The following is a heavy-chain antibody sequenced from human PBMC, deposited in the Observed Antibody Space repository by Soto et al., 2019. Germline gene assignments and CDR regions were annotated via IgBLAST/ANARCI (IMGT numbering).Heavy chain of an antibody. CDR1: GFTFGDYA. J-gene: IGHJ5*01. CDR3: ARDGIGWYVLDS. Sequence: PGGSLRLSCSASGFTFGDYAMAWVRQVPGKGLEWVAGINWDGGSPGYADSVKGRFTISRDNAKNSLDLHMNSLRAEDTAIYYCARDGIGWYVLDSWGQGTLVTVSS. V-gene: IGHV3-20*04. CDR2: INWDGGSP. D-gene: IGHD6-19*01.